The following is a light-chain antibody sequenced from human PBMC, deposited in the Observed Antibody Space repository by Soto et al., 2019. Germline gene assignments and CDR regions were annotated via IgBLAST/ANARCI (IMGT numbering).Light chain of an antibody. CDR1: SSDVGGYNL. CDR2: EDT. Sequence: QSALTQPASVCGSPGQSITISCTGSSSDVGGYNLVSWYQRHPDKPPKLMIYEDTRRPSGVSDRFSGSKSGNTAYLTISGLQAADEADYYCWSYAGSNTYVVFGGGTKLTVL. CDR3: WSYAGSNTYVV. V-gene: IGLV2-23*01. J-gene: IGLJ2*01.